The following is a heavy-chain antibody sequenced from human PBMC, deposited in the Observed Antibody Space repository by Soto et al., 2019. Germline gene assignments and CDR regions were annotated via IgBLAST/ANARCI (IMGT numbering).Heavy chain of an antibody. CDR2: ISSSGSTI. D-gene: IGHD2-2*01. V-gene: IGHV3-11*01. CDR1: GFTFSDYY. CDR3: ARRVVPAAHTYYYYMDV. J-gene: IGHJ6*03. Sequence: GGSLRLSCAASGFTFSDYYMSWIRQAPGKGLEWVSYISSSGSTIYYADSVKGRFTISRDNAKNSLYLQMNSLRAEDTAVYYCARRVVPAAHTYYYYMDVWGKGTTVTVSS.